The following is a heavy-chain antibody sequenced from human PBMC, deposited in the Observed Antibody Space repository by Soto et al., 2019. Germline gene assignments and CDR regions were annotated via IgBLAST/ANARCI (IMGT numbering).Heavy chain of an antibody. J-gene: IGHJ4*02. CDR1: GLTLSNYW. CDR3: VRFSILVSGRGRGAFFDS. D-gene: IGHD6-19*01. V-gene: IGHV3-7*03. Sequence: GGSLRLSCAASGLTLSNYWMSWVRQVPGKGLAWVSNIKEDGSEKYYVDSVKGRFTISRDNAKNSVHLQMNSLRDEDTAVYYCVRFSILVSGRGRGAFFDSWGQGT. CDR2: IKEDGSEK.